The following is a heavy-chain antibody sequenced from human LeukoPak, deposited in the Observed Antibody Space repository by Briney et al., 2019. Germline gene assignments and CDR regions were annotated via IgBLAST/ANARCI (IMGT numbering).Heavy chain of an antibody. D-gene: IGHD3-10*01. V-gene: IGHV1-69*04. Sequence: ASVKVSCKASGGTFSSYAISWVRQAPGQGLEWMGRIIPILGIANYAQKFQGRVTITADKSTSTAYMELSSLRSEDTAVYYCARDRGLNWFDPWGQGTTVTVSS. CDR2: IIPILGIA. J-gene: IGHJ5*01. CDR1: GGTFSSYA. CDR3: ARDRGLNWFDP.